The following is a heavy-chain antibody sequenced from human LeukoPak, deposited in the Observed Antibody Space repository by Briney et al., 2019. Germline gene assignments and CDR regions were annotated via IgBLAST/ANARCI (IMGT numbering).Heavy chain of an antibody. J-gene: IGHJ4*02. Sequence: SVKVSCKASGFTFTSSAVPWVRQARGQRLEWIGWIVVGSGNTNYAQKFQERVTITRDMSTSTAYMELSSLRSEDTAVYYCAARPWGNYGDYSEDWGQGTLVTVSS. V-gene: IGHV1-58*01. CDR1: GFTFTSSA. D-gene: IGHD4-17*01. CDR2: IVVGSGNT. CDR3: AARPWGNYGDYSED.